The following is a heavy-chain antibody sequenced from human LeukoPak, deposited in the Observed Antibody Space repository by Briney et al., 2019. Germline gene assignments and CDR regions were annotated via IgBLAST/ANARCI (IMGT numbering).Heavy chain of an antibody. J-gene: IGHJ4*02. CDR3: PRGPPFFTN. Sequence: PGGSLRLSCAASGSTFSPYAMAWVRQAPGKGLEWVSSISGGGGTTYYADSVRGRFTISRDNAKSSLYLQMNSLRDEDTAVYYCPRGPPFFTNWGQGTLVTVSS. V-gene: IGHV3-48*02. CDR2: ISGGGGTT. CDR1: GSTFSPYA. D-gene: IGHD3-10*01.